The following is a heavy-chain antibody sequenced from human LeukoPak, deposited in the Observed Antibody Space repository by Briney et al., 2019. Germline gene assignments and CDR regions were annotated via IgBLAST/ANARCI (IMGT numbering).Heavy chain of an antibody. CDR3: ARKDCSTTSCYAPDAFDI. CDR1: GDSISSTSYY. CDR2: IYHTGST. D-gene: IGHD2-2*01. V-gene: IGHV4-30-2*01. Sequence: SETLSLTCAVSGDSISSTSYYWAWIRQPPGKGLEWIGYIYHTGSTYYNPSLKSRVTISVDRSKNEFSLKLNSVTAADTAVYYCARKDCSTTSCYAPDAFDIWGQGTMVTVSS. J-gene: IGHJ3*02.